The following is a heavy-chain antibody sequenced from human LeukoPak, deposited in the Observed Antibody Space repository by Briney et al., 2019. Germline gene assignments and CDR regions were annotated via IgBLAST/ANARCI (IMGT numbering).Heavy chain of an antibody. CDR2: ISAYNGNT. CDR3: ARDLLYYYDSSGYPEGGY. V-gene: IGHV1-18*01. D-gene: IGHD3-22*01. CDR1: GYTFTSYG. J-gene: IGHJ4*02. Sequence: ASVKVSCKASGYTFTSYGISWVRQAPGQGLDWMGWISAYNGNTNYAQKLQGRVTMTTDTSTSTAYMELRSLRSDDTAVYYCARDLLYYYDSSGYPEGGYWGQGTLVTVSS.